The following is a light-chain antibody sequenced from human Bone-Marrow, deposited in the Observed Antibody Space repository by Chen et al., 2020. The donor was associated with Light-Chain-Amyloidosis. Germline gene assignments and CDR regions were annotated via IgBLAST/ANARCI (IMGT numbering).Light chain of an antibody. Sequence: QSALTQPASVSGSPGQSLTISCTGTSSDVGGDNHVSWYQQHPDKAPKLVIYEVTNRPSWVPDRFSGSKSHNTASLTISGLQTEDEADYFCSSYTSTATLVFGSGTRVTVL. V-gene: IGLV2-14*01. CDR1: SSDVGGDNH. J-gene: IGLJ1*01. CDR3: SSYTSTATLV. CDR2: EVT.